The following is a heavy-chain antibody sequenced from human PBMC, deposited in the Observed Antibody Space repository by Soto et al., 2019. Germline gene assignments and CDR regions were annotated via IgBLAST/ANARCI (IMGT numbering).Heavy chain of an antibody. CDR3: AKDRRGVMDV. Sequence: EVQLLESGGGLVQPGGSLRLSCAASGFTFSNYDMSWVRQAPGKGLEWVSAVSESGRSTYYADSVKGHFTISRDNSKNPLYLQMNSLRAEDTAIYFCAKDRRGVMDVWGPGTTVTVSS. CDR2: VSESGRST. J-gene: IGHJ6*02. CDR1: GFTFSNYD. V-gene: IGHV3-23*01. D-gene: IGHD3-10*01.